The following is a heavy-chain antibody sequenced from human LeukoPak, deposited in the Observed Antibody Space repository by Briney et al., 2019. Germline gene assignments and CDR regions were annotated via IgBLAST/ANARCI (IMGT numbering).Heavy chain of an antibody. D-gene: IGHD6-13*01. CDR3: ARGYSSSWSIFDY. J-gene: IGHJ4*02. CDR2: ISSSSSYI. V-gene: IGHV3-21*01. Sequence: GGSLRLSCAASGFTFSSYSMNWVRQAPGKGLEWVSSISSSSSYIYYADSVKGRFTISRDNAKNSMYLQMNSLRAEDTAVYYCARGYSSSWSIFDYWGQGTLVTVSS. CDR1: GFTFSSYS.